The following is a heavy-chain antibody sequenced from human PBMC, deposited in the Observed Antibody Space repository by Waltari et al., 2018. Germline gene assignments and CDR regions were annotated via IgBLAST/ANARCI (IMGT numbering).Heavy chain of an antibody. CDR2: MNPNSGNT. Sequence: VQLVQSGAEVKKPGASVKVSCKASGYTFTSSDIIWVRQAPGQGLEWMGWMNPNSGNTGYAQKFQGRVTMTRNTSISTAYMELSSLRSEDTAVYYCARLRNYRRQWLPLDYWGQGTLVTVSS. D-gene: IGHD6-19*01. J-gene: IGHJ4*02. V-gene: IGHV1-8*01. CDR1: GYTFTSSD. CDR3: ARLRNYRRQWLPLDY.